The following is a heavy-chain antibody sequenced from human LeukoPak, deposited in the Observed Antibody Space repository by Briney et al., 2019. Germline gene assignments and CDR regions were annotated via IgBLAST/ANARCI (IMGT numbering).Heavy chain of an antibody. CDR1: SGSIRSDY. J-gene: IGHJ4*02. CDR3: ARYLNFGVGNY. V-gene: IGHV4-4*07. D-gene: IGHD3-3*01. CDR2: ISSTGST. Sequence: PSETLSLTCTVSSGSIRSDYWSWIRQPAGKGLEWIGRISSTGSTDYNPSLRSRVALSVDTSKNQFSLKLSSVTAADTAVYYCARYLNFGVGNYWGQGTLVTVSS.